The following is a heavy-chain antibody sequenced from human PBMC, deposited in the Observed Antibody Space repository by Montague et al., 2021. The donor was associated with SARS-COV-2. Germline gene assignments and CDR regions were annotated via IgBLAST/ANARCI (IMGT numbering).Heavy chain of an antibody. Sequence: TLSLTCTVSGGSISSGSYYWSWIRQPAGKGLEWIGRIYTSGTTDYRFSLKSRATISVDTSKNQFSLKLTSVTAADTAVYYCARAHSGSWAHLDNWGQGSLVTVSS. D-gene: IGHD5-12*01. CDR2: IYTSGTT. CDR3: ARAHSGSWAHLDN. J-gene: IGHJ4*02. CDR1: GGSISSGSYY. V-gene: IGHV4-61*02.